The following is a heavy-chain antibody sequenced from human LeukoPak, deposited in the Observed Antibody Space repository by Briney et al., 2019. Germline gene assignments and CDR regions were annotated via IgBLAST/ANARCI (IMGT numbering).Heavy chain of an antibody. Sequence: SLTHSCAASGFTLYDYAMHWVRQAPGKAVEVLSGISWNSCSIGYADSVKGRFTISRDNAKNSLYLQMNSLRAEDTALYYCAKGLYYYGSGTRADAFDIWGQGTMVTVSS. V-gene: IGHV3-9*01. D-gene: IGHD3-10*01. CDR1: GFTLYDYA. J-gene: IGHJ3*02. CDR2: ISWNSCSI. CDR3: AKGLYYYGSGTRADAFDI.